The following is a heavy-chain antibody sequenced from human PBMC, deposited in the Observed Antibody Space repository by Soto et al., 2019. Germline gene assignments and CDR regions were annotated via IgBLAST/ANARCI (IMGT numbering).Heavy chain of an antibody. CDR1: GFTFSSYA. V-gene: IGHV3-23*01. Sequence: PGGSLRLSCAASGFTFSSYAMSWVRQAPGKGLEWVSAISGSGGSTYYADSVKGRFTISRDNSKNTLYLQMNSLRAEDTAVYYCANLGAADFWGGSCGFAPWGQGTLVTVSP. J-gene: IGHJ5*02. D-gene: IGHD3-3*01. CDR2: ISGSGGST. CDR3: ANLGAADFWGGSCGFAP.